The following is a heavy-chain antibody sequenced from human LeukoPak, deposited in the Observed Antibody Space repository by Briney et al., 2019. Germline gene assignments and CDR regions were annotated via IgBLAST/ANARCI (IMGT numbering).Heavy chain of an antibody. J-gene: IGHJ4*01. CDR2: INPNSGAT. Sequence: ASVKVSCKASGYTLTDYYLHRVRQAPGQGLKWMGWINPNSGATHYAQSFQARVTMTRDTSIASSYMELTGFESDDTAVYYCARGRRILGGPENAGDFFDFWGQGSLVIVSS. CDR1: GYTLTDYY. V-gene: IGHV1-2*02. CDR3: ARGRRILGGPENAGDFFDF. D-gene: IGHD3-16*01.